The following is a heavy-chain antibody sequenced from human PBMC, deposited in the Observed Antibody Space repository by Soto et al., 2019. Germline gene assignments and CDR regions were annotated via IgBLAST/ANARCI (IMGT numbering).Heavy chain of an antibody. J-gene: IGHJ6*02. D-gene: IGHD4-4*01. CDR1: AFSFSSYW. CDR3: AREKWLQFYFYYGLDV. V-gene: IGHV3-7*01. Sequence: LRLSCVGSAFSFSSYWMTWVRQAPGKGLEWVANIKQDGTEKFYVDSVKGRFTISRDNGKNSLYLEMNSLRAEDTAVYYCAREKWLQFYFYYGLDVWGQGTTVTVSS. CDR2: IKQDGTEK.